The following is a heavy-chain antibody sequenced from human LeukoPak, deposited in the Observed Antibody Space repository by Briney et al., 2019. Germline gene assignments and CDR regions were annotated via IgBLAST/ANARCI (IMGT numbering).Heavy chain of an antibody. Sequence: GGSLRLSCAASGFTFSSYSMNWVRQAPGKGLEWVAVIWYDGSNKYYADSVKGRFTISRDNSKNTLYLQMNSLRAEDTAVYYCARFTRVVTPNYYYGMDVWGQGTTVTVSS. J-gene: IGHJ6*02. V-gene: IGHV3-33*08. D-gene: IGHD4-23*01. CDR2: IWYDGSNK. CDR1: GFTFSSYS. CDR3: ARFTRVVTPNYYYGMDV.